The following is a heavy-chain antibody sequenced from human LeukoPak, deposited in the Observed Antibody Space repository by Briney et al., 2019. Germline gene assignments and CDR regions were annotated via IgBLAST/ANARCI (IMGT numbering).Heavy chain of an antibody. D-gene: IGHD3-22*01. Sequence: SETLSLTCTVSGASISTNSYYWGRIRQPPGKGLEWIGSIYYSGSTYYNPSLKSRVTISIDTSKNQFSLRLRSVTAAGTAVYYCAREILYDSTGYYLWGQGTVVTVSS. CDR1: GASISTNSYY. CDR2: IYYSGST. V-gene: IGHV4-39*07. CDR3: AREILYDSTGYYL. J-gene: IGHJ4*02.